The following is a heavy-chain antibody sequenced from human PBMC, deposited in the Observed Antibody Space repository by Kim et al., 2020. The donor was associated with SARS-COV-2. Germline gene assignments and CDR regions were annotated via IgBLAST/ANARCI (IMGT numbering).Heavy chain of an antibody. V-gene: IGHV1-3*01. Sequence: ASVKFSCKASGYTFTSYAMHWVRQAPGQRLEWMGWINAGNGNTKYSQKFQGRVTITRDTSASTAYMELSSLRSEDTAVYYCAREPPCCSSTSCYLMDVWGEGTSFTVSS. D-gene: IGHD2-2*01. CDR2: INAGNGNT. CDR3: AREPPCCSSTSCYLMDV. CDR1: GYTFTSYA. J-gene: IGHJ6*01.